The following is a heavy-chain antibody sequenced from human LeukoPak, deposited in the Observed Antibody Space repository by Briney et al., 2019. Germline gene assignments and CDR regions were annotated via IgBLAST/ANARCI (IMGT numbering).Heavy chain of an antibody. CDR1: GGSISSYY. J-gene: IGHJ4*02. CDR3: ARGRFYCDYYFDY. Sequence: PSETLSLTCTVSGGSISSYYWSWIRQPPGNGQEWIGYIYYSGSTNYNPSLKSRVTISVDTSKDQFSLKLSSVTAADTAVYYCARGRFYCDYYFDYWGQGTLVTVSS. CDR2: IYYSGST. D-gene: IGHD4-17*01. V-gene: IGHV4-59*01.